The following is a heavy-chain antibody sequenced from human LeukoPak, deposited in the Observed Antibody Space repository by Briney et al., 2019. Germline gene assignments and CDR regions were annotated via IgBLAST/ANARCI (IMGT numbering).Heavy chain of an antibody. Sequence: SETLSLTCAVYGGSFSGYYWSWIRQPPGKGLEWIGEINHSGSTNYNPSLKSRVTISVDTSKNQSSLKLSSVTAADTAVYYCARGRGRYYGSGSSTGWFDPWGQGTLVTVSS. CDR2: INHSGST. D-gene: IGHD3-10*01. J-gene: IGHJ5*02. CDR1: GGSFSGYY. CDR3: ARGRGRYYGSGSSTGWFDP. V-gene: IGHV4-34*01.